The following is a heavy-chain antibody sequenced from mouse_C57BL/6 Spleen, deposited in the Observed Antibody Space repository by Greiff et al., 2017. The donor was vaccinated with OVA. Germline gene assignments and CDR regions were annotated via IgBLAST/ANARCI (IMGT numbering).Heavy chain of an antibody. D-gene: IGHD2-4*01. CDR1: GFTFSAYY. Sequence: EVQLQESEGGLVQPGSSMKLSCTASGFTFSAYYMAWVRQVPDKGLEWVANINYAGSSNYYLDSLKSRFILSRDNAKNILYLQMSSLKSEDTATYYWARDEGEYDAGYWYFDVWGTGTTVTVSS. CDR3: ARDEGEYDAGYWYFDV. V-gene: IGHV5-16*01. J-gene: IGHJ1*03. CDR2: INYAGSSN.